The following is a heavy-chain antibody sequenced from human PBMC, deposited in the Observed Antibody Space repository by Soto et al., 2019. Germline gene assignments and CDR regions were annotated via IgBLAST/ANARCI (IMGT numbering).Heavy chain of an antibody. CDR2: ISGRGGSA. V-gene: IGHV3-23*01. CDR3: AKGEAAAVDC. D-gene: IGHD6-25*01. CDR1: GLTFSNFA. Sequence: EVQLLESGGGLVQPGGSLRLSCVASGLTFSNFAMGWVRQAPGKGLEWVSTISGRGGSAYYADSVRGRFTISRDNSKTTLDLQMHSLRVEYTAVYYCAKGEAAAVDCWGQGTLVTVSS. J-gene: IGHJ4*02.